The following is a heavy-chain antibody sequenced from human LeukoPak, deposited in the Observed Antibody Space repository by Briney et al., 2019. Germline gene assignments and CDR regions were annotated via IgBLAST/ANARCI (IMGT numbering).Heavy chain of an antibody. CDR3: ARYYYDSSGYCFDY. J-gene: IGHJ4*02. D-gene: IGHD3-22*01. Sequence: SETLSLTCTVYGGSISSSSYYWGWIRQPPGKGLEWIGSIYYSGSTYYNPSLKSRVTISVGTSKNQFSLKLSSVTAADTAVYYCARYYYDSSGYCFDYWGQGTLVTVSS. V-gene: IGHV4-39*01. CDR2: IYYSGST. CDR1: GGSISSSSYY.